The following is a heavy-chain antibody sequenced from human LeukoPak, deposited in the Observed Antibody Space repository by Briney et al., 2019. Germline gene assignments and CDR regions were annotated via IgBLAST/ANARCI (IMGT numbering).Heavy chain of an antibody. CDR1: GFTISSYA. J-gene: IGHJ5*02. Sequence: PGGTLRLSCAASGFTISSYAMSWVRQAPGKGLEWVSVISGSGGSTYYADSVKGRFTISRDNSKNTLYLQMNSLRAGDTAVYYCAKRSGYGSGSFDPWGQESLVTVSS. CDR3: AKRSGYGSGSFDP. CDR2: ISGSGGST. D-gene: IGHD3-10*01. V-gene: IGHV3-23*01.